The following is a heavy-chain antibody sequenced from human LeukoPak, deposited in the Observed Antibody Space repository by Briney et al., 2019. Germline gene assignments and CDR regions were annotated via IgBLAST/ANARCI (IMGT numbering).Heavy chain of an antibody. CDR3: VREDAHTYYFDF. V-gene: IGHV1-46*01. D-gene: IGHD2-2*01. J-gene: IGHJ4*02. CDR2: IKSTGDTT. CDR1: GYTYTSYH. Sequence: ASVKVSCKTSGYTYTSYHMHWVRQAPGQGLVWVGIIKSTGDTTVYAQKFEGRVTVTRDTSTSTVYMELSSLSSEDTAVYHCVREDAHTYYFDFWGPGTLVTVSS.